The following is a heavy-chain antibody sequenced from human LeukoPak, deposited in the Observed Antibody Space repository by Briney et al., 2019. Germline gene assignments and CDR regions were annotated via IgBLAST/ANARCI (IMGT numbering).Heavy chain of an antibody. CDR2: IKEDGSDK. CDR3: ARGYTHGMDV. V-gene: IGHV3-7*01. D-gene: IGHD1-14*01. Sequence: GGSLRLSCTASGFTFSSYSLNWVRQAPGKGLEWVANIKEDGSDKYYVDSVKGRFTISRDNAKSSLYLQMNSLRAEDTAVYYCARGYTHGMDVWGQGTTVTVS. CDR1: GFTFSSYS. J-gene: IGHJ6*02.